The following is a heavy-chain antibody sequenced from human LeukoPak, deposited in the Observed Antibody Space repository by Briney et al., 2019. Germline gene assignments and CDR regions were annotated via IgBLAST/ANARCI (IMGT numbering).Heavy chain of an antibody. J-gene: IGHJ4*02. CDR3: AKGKAGSTQIYQFDF. V-gene: IGHV3-23*01. CDR1: GFTFRCHA. Sequence: PGGSLRLPCAASGFTFRCHAMSWVRQAPGKGLEWVSAISGSGGSTYYADSVKGRFTISRDNSKNTVYLQMNSLRAEDTAVYHCAKGKAGSTQIYQFDFWGQGTLVTVSS. CDR2: ISGSGGST. D-gene: IGHD1-7*01.